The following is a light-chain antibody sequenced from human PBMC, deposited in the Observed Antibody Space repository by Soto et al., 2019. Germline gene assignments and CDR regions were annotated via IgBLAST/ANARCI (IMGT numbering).Light chain of an antibody. CDR2: KDR. J-gene: IGLJ1*01. CDR1: VLSDQS. Sequence: SYELTQPPSVSVSPGQTARITCSGDVLSDQSSYWYQQKPGQAPVLVISKDRERPSGIPGRFSASTSGTTVTLTISGVQAEDEADYFCQSADISGSSVFGTGTKVTVL. V-gene: IGLV3-25*02. CDR3: QSADISGSSV.